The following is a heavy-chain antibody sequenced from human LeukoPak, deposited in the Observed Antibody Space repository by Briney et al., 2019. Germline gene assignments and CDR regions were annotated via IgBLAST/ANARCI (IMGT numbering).Heavy chain of an antibody. J-gene: IGHJ4*02. D-gene: IGHD6-13*01. V-gene: IGHV3-30*18. CDR3: AKSQAGIAAAGMFDY. Sequence: GGSLRLSCAASGLTFGDYAMSWVRQAPGKGLEWVAVISYDGSNKYYADSVKGRFTISRDNSKSTLYLQMNSLRAGDTAVYYCAKSQAGIAAAGMFDYWGQGTLVTVSS. CDR2: ISYDGSNK. CDR1: GLTFGDYA.